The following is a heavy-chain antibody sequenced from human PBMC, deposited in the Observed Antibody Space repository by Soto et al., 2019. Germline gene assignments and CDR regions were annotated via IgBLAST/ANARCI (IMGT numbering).Heavy chain of an antibody. V-gene: IGHV1-8*01. J-gene: IGHJ6*02. CDR3: ASGHQGNIAARPEAWGDYYYYGMDV. Sequence: ASVKVSCKASGYTFTSYDINWVRQATGQGLEWMGWMNPNSGNTGYAQKFQGRVTMTRNTSISTAYMELSSLRSEDTAVYYCASGHQGNIAARPEAWGDYYYYGMDVWGQGTTVTVSS. D-gene: IGHD6-6*01. CDR2: MNPNSGNT. CDR1: GYTFTSYD.